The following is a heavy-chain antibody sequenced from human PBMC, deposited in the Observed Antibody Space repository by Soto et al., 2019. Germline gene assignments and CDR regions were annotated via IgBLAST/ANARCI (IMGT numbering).Heavy chain of an antibody. D-gene: IGHD3-10*01. V-gene: IGHV3-30*18. J-gene: IGHJ6*02. CDR2: ISYDGSNQ. CDR3: AKRSQLGDYYYYGMDV. CDR1: GFTFSSYG. Sequence: QVHLVESGGGVVQPGKSLRLSCAASGFTFSSYGMHWVRQAPGMRLEWVAIISYDGSNQYYADSVKGRFTISRHNSKNTLYLQMNSLRAEDTAVYYCAKRSQLGDYYYYGMDVWGQGTTVTVSS.